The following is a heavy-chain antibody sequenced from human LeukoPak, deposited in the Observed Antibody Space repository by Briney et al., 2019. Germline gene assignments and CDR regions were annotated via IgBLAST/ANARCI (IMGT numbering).Heavy chain of an antibody. CDR2: INHSGST. D-gene: IGHD5-12*01. J-gene: IGHJ4*02. V-gene: IGHV4-39*07. CDR1: SGSFSSSSYF. CDR3: ATSTWLRPFDY. Sequence: PSETLSLTCTVSSGSFSSSSYFCGWIRQPPGKGLEWIGEINHSGSTSYNPSLKSRVTISVDTSKNQFSLKLSSVTAADTAVYYCATSTWLRPFDYWGQGTLVTVSS.